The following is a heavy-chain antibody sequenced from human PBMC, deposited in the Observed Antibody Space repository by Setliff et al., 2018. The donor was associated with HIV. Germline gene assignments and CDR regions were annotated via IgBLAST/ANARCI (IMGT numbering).Heavy chain of an antibody. Sequence: GGSLRLSCAASGFSFSNAWMDWVRQAPGKGLEWVGRGYTKTDGGTTDYAAPVKGRFTISRDDSTNTLYLQMNNLKIEDTAVYYCVTDDKVAFDVWGRGTMVTVSS. CDR1: GFSFSNAW. CDR2: GYTKTDGGTT. CDR3: VTDDKVAFDV. J-gene: IGHJ3*01. V-gene: IGHV3-15*07.